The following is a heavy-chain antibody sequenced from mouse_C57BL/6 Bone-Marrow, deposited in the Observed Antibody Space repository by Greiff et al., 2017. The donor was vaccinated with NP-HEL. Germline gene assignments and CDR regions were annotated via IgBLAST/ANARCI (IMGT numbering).Heavy chain of an antibody. CDR1: GSNFPSYW. Sequence: QVQLQQPGAELVKPGASVKMSCKASGSNFPSYWITWVKQRPGQGLEWIGDVSPGSGRTKYNEKFKSKATLNVETSSSTAYMQLSSLTSEDSAVYYCARNYYGSSYGFAYWGQGTLVTVSA. CDR3: ARNYYGSSYGFAY. CDR2: VSPGSGRT. V-gene: IGHV1-55*01. J-gene: IGHJ3*01. D-gene: IGHD1-1*01.